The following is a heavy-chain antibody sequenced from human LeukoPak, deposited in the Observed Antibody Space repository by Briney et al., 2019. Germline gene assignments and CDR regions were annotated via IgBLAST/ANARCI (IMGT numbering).Heavy chain of an antibody. J-gene: IGHJ4*02. V-gene: IGHV3-48*01. CDR2: ISSGSTTI. CDR3: ARDVEQWLVRVYYFGY. Sequence: GGSLRLSCATSGFTLSSYSMNWVRQAPGKGLEWVSYISSGSTTIYYADSVKGRFTISRDNAKNSLYLQMNSLRAEDTAVYYCARDVEQWLVRVYYFGYWGQGTLVTVSS. D-gene: IGHD6-19*01. CDR1: GFTLSSYS.